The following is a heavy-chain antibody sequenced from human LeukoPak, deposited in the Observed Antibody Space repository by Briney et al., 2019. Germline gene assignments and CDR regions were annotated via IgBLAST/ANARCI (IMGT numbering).Heavy chain of an antibody. CDR2: IIPIFGTA. V-gene: IGHV1-69*13. CDR3: ARVYGYNYPSDY. J-gene: IGHJ4*02. CDR1: GYTFTGYY. D-gene: IGHD5-24*01. Sequence: SVKVSCKASGYTFTGYYMHWVRQAPGQGLEWMGGIIPIFGTANYAQKFQGRVTITADESTSTAYMELSSLRSEDTAVYYCARVYGYNYPSDYWGQGTLVTVSS.